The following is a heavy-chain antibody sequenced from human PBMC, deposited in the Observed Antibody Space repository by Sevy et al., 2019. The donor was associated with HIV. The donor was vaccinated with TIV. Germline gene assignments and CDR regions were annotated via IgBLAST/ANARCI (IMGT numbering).Heavy chain of an antibody. J-gene: IGHJ4*02. CDR2: ISWNSGSI. CDR1: GFSLDDYA. Sequence: GGSLRLSCAASGFSLDDYAMHWVRQSSGKGLEWVAGISWNSGSIGYADSVKGRFTISRDNARNTLYLQMNNMRSEDTALYYCARDIGAGSNSETSSPPFSIYYFDSWGQGTLVTVSS. V-gene: IGHV3-9*01. D-gene: IGHD1-26*01. CDR3: ARDIGAGSNSETSSPPFSIYYFDS.